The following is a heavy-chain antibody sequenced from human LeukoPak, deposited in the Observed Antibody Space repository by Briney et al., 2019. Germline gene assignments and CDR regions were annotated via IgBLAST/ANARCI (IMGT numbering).Heavy chain of an antibody. CDR3: ARDFAAGNYGMDV. CDR1: GFTFSSYS. V-gene: IGHV3-21*01. J-gene: IGHJ6*02. D-gene: IGHD3-3*01. CDR2: ISPSSTYI. Sequence: GGSLRLSCAASGFTFSSYSMNWVRQAPGKGLEWVSSISPSSTYIFYADSVKGRFTLSRDNAKNSLYLQMISLRAEDTAVYYCARDFAAGNYGMDVWGQGTTVTVSS.